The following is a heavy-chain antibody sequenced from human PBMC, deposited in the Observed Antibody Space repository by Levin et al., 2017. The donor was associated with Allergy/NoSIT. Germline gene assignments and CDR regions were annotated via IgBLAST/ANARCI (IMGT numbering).Heavy chain of an antibody. J-gene: IGHJ5*02. CDR3: AKDAGYYYDSSGQFDP. D-gene: IGHD3-22*01. CDR2: ISGSGGST. V-gene: IGHV3-23*01. CDR1: GFTFSSYA. Sequence: PGGSLRLSCAASGFTFSSYAMSWVRQAPGKGLEWVSAISGSGGSTYYADSVKGRFTISRDNSKNTLYLQMNSLRAEDTAVYYCAKDAGYYYDSSGQFDPWGQGTLVTVSS.